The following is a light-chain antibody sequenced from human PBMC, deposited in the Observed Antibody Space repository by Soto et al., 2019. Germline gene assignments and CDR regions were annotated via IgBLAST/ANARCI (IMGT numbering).Light chain of an antibody. J-gene: IGKJ5*01. Sequence: EIVLTQTPLLSPVTLGQPASISCRSSRSLVASDGNAYLTWLHQRPGQPPRPLIYKVSQRLSGVSDRFSGSGAGTDFTLHIIRVEAEDVGTYFCMQATQLRTFGQGTRLEIK. CDR2: KVS. CDR1: RSLVASDGNAY. CDR3: MQATQLRT. V-gene: IGKV2-24*01.